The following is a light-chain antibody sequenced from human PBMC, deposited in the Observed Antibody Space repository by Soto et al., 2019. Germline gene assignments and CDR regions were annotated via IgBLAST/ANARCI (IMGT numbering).Light chain of an antibody. CDR1: SSNIGSNT. CDR3: ATWDDSFNVV. CDR2: SND. V-gene: IGLV1-44*01. Sequence: HSVLTQSPSVSATPGQRVSISCSGSSSNIGSNTVSWYQHGPGTAPKLLIYSNDQRPSAVPGRFSGSKSGSSASLAISGLQSDDEADYYCATWDDSFNVVFGGGTKLTVL. J-gene: IGLJ2*01.